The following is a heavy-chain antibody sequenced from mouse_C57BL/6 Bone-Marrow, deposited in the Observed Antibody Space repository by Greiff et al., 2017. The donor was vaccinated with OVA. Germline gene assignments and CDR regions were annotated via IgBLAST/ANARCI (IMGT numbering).Heavy chain of an antibody. V-gene: IGHV1-55*01. CDR2: IYPGSGST. Sequence: QVQLQQPGAELVKPGASVKMSCKASGYTFTSYWITWVKQRPGQGLEWIGDIYPGSGSTNYNEKFKSKATLPVDTSYRTAYMQLSSLPSEDSAVYYCARELLLLRPDYFDYWGQGTTLTVSS. CDR1: GYTFTSYW. CDR3: ARELLLLRPDYFDY. J-gene: IGHJ2*01. D-gene: IGHD2-2*01.